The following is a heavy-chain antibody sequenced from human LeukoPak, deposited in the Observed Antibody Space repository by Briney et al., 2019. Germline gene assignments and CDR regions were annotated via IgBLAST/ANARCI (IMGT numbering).Heavy chain of an antibody. J-gene: IGHJ4*02. CDR2: ISSSGSHT. CDR3: ARVGSIAAAGTPDY. V-gene: IGHV3-11*06. D-gene: IGHD6-13*01. CDR1: GFTFSDYY. Sequence: GGSLRLSCAASGFTFSDYYMSWIRQAPGKGLEWVSYISSSGSHTNFADSVKGRFTISRDNAKNSLSLQVNSLRADDTAVYYCARVGSIAAAGTPDYWGQGTLVTVPS.